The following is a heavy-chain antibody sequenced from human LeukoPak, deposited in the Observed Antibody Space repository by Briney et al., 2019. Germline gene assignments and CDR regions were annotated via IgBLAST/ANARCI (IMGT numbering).Heavy chain of an antibody. D-gene: IGHD6-13*01. V-gene: IGHV1-69*13. Sequence: GASVKVSCKASGGTFSGYAISWVRQAPGQGLEWMGGIIPIFGTANYAQKFQGRVTITADESTSTAYMELSSLRSEDTAVYYCARGSSSSLTGDYWGQGTLVTVSS. CDR1: GGTFSGYA. J-gene: IGHJ4*02. CDR2: IIPIFGTA. CDR3: ARGSSSSLTGDY.